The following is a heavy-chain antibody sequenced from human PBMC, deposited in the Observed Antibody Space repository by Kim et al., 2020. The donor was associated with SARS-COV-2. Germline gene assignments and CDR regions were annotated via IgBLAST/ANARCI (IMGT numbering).Heavy chain of an antibody. CDR3: ARAAGYSSGFDP. J-gene: IGHJ5*02. Sequence: SYAQKFQGRGTMTRDTSTSTVYMELSSLRSEDTAVYYCARAAGYSSGFDPWGQGTLVTVSS. D-gene: IGHD5-18*01. V-gene: IGHV1-46*01.